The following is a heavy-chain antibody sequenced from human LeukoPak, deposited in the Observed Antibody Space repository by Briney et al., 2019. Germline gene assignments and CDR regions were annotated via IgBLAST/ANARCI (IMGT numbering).Heavy chain of an antibody. Sequence: SETLSLTCAVYGGSFSGYYWSWIRQPPGKGLEWIGEINHSGSTNYNPSLKSRVTMSVDTSKNQFSLKLSSVTAADTAVYYCVQSPGYDFWSGFPYYYYGMDVWGQGTTVTVSS. CDR3: VQSPGYDFWSGFPYYYYGMDV. CDR1: GGSFSGYY. D-gene: IGHD3-3*01. V-gene: IGHV4-34*01. J-gene: IGHJ6*02. CDR2: INHSGST.